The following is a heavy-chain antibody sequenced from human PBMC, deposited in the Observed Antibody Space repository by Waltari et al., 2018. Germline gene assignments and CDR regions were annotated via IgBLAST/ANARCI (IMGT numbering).Heavy chain of an antibody. V-gene: IGHV4-39*01. Sequence: QLQLQESGPGLVKPSETLSLSCSVSGGSITSNRHYWGWIRQPPGQGLAWIGTISYNAATSGSPSLRGRVTVSRDTSMNQLSLKLGSVTAADTAVYYCATYIGASIGTAAFDVWGQGTMVTVSS. CDR3: ATYIGASIGTAAFDV. CDR2: ISYNAAT. D-gene: IGHD5-12*01. CDR1: GGSITSNRHY. J-gene: IGHJ3*01.